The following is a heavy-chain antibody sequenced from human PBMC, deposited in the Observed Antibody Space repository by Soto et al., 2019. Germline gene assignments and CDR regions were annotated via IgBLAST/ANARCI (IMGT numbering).Heavy chain of an antibody. V-gene: IGHV4-38-2*01. Sequence: SETLSLTCAVSGYSINSDYYWGWIRQPPGKGLEWIGSVDHSGRTYYSPSLRSRLTIFIDTSKNQFSLRLTSVTAADTAMYFCAKKGYYPSGKINLFDSWGPGTLAT. CDR1: GYSINSDYY. CDR2: VDHSGRT. D-gene: IGHD3-10*01. J-gene: IGHJ4*02. CDR3: AKKGYYPSGKINLFDS.